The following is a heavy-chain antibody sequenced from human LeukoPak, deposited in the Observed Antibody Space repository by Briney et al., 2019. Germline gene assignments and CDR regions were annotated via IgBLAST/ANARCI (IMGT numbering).Heavy chain of an antibody. CDR3: AAALAIAVGGTTPGDY. J-gene: IGHJ4*02. CDR1: GFTFSSYD. V-gene: IGHV3-21*06. D-gene: IGHD6-19*01. CDR2: ITSSSSDI. Sequence: GGSLRLSCAASGFTFSSYDMSWVRQAPGKGLEWVSSITSSSSDIFYADSVKGRFTISRDNAKNSLYLKMNSLRVEDTAVYYCAAALAIAVGGTTPGDYWGQGTLVTVSS.